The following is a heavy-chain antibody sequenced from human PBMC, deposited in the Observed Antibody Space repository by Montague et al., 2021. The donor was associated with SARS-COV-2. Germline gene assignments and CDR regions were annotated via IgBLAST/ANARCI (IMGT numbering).Heavy chain of an antibody. CDR3: AKVGSSWYHGYYYGMDV. V-gene: IGHV3-23*01. J-gene: IGHJ6*02. CDR2: ISGSGGST. CDR1: GFTFSSYA. D-gene: IGHD6-13*01. Sequence: SLRLSCAASGFTFSSYAMSWVRQAPGKGLEWVSAISGSGGSTYYADSAKGRFTISRDNSKNTLYLQVNSLRAEDTAVYYCAKVGSSWYHGYYYGMDVWGQGTTVTVSS.